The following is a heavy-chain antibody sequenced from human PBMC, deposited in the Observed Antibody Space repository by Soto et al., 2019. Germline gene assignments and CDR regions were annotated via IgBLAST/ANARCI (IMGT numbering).Heavy chain of an antibody. D-gene: IGHD3-22*01. V-gene: IGHV1-24*01. Sequence: GASVKVSCKVSGYTLTELSMHWVRQAPGKGLEWMGGFDPEDGETIYPQKFQGRVTMTEDTSTDTAYMELSSLRSEDTAVYYCATVYYDSSGSLAFDYWGPGTLVTVSS. J-gene: IGHJ4*02. CDR2: FDPEDGET. CDR1: GYTLTELS. CDR3: ATVYYDSSGSLAFDY.